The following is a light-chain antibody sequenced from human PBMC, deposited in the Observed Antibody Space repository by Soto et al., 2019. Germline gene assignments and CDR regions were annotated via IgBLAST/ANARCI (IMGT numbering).Light chain of an antibody. V-gene: IGKV3-11*01. CDR1: QSVSSH. CDR3: QQRSNWPIT. J-gene: IGKJ5*01. CDR2: EAS. Sequence: EIVLTQSPATLSLSPGERGTLSCRASQSVSSHLAWYQQKPGQGPRLLIYEASNRATGIPARFSGSGSGTDFTLTISSLEPEDFAVYYCQQRSNWPITFGQGTRLEIK.